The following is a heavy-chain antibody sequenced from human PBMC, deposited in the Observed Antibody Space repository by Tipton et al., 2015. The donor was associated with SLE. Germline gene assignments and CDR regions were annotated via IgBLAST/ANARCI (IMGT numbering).Heavy chain of an antibody. D-gene: IGHD2-8*01. J-gene: IGHJ4*02. CDR2: ISWGRNYI. CDR1: GFLFSNFR. CDR3: AKGRNGVGYFDD. Sequence: SLRLSCETSGFLFSNFRMSWVHQAPGKGLEWGSGISWGRNYIGYADSVKGRFIISRDNAKNSLYLQMHSLRPEDTALYYCAKGRNGVGYFDDWGQGTLVTVSS. V-gene: IGHV3-9*01.